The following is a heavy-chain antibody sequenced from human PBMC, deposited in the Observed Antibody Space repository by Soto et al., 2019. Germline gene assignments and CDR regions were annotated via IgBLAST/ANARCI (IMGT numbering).Heavy chain of an antibody. V-gene: IGHV4-59*01. J-gene: IGHJ3*02. CDR1: GGSISNYY. CDR3: AIGIAVAGANDAFDI. D-gene: IGHD6-19*01. CDR2: IYYSGST. Sequence: SETLSLTCTVSGGSISNYYWSWPRQPPGKGLEYIGYIYYSGSTKYNPSLKSRVTISLDATKNQFSLKLSSVTAADTAVYYCAIGIAVAGANDAFDIWGQGTMVTVSS.